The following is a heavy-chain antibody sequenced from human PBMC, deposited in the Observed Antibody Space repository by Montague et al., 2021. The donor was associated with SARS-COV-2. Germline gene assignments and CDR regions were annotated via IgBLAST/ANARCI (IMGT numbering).Heavy chain of an antibody. D-gene: IGHD3-3*01. V-gene: IGHV4-59*08. CDR2: IYYSGST. CDR3: ARQRRYQLPITIFGVVMADAFDI. CDR1: GGSISSYY. Sequence: SETLSLTCTVSGGSISSYYWSWIRQPPGKGLERIGYIYYSGSTNXNPSLKSRVTISVDTSKNQFSLKLSSVTAADTAVYYCARQRRYQLPITIFGVVMADAFDIWGQGTMVTVSS. J-gene: IGHJ3*02.